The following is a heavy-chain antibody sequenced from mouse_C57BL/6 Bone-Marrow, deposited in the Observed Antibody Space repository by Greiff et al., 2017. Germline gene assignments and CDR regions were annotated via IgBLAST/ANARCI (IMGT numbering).Heavy chain of an antibody. Sequence: EVMLVESGGGLVQSGRSLRLSCATSGFTFSDFYMEWVRQAPGKGLEWIAASRNKANDYTTEYSASVKGRFIVSRDTSHSILYLQMNALRAEDTAIYYCARDGYYGSSYDWYFDVWGTGTTVTVSS. V-gene: IGHV7-1*01. CDR2: SRNKANDYTT. CDR1: GFTFSDFY. J-gene: IGHJ1*03. CDR3: ARDGYYGSSYDWYFDV. D-gene: IGHD1-1*01.